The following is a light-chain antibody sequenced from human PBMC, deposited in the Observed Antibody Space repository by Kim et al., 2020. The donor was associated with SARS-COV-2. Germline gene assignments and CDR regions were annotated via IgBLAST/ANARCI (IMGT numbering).Light chain of an antibody. CDR1: KLGDKY. CDR3: QAWDSSTHV. CDR2: QDS. J-gene: IGLJ1*01. V-gene: IGLV3-1*01. Sequence: SYELTQPPSVSVSPGQTASITCSGDKLGDKYACWYQQKPGQSPVLVIYQDSKRPSGMPERFSGSNSGNTATLTISGTQAMDEADYYCQAWDSSTHV.